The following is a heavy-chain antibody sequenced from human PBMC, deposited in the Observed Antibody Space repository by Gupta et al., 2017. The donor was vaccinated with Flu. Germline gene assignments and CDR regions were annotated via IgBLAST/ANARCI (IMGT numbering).Heavy chain of an antibody. J-gene: IGHJ4*02. CDR3: TPGDPGSYRYFDY. CDR2: IKSKTDCGTT. V-gene: IGHV3-15*01. D-gene: IGHD1-26*01. Sequence: EVQLVESGGGLVKPGGSLRPPCEASGFTFSNAWVSWVRQAPGKGREWLGRIKSKTDCGTTDYAAPVKGRFTISRDDSKNTLYLQMNSLKTEDTAVYYCTPGDPGSYRYFDYWGQGTLVTVSS. CDR1: GFTFSNAW.